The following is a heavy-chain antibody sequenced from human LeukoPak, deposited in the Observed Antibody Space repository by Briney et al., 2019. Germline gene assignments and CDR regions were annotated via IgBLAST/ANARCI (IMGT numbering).Heavy chain of an antibody. Sequence: ASVKVSCKASGYTFTSYYMHWVRQAPGPGLEWMGIINPSGGSTSYAQKFQGRLTMTRDTSTSTVYMGLSSRRAEDSAVYYCARDVTEMATMSLGSWGQGTLVTVSS. J-gene: IGHJ5*02. CDR1: GYTFTSYY. D-gene: IGHD5-24*01. V-gene: IGHV1-46*01. CDR3: ARDVTEMATMSLGS. CDR2: INPSGGST.